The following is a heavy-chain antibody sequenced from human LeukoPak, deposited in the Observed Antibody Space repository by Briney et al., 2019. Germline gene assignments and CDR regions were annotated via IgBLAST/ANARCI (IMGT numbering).Heavy chain of an antibody. V-gene: IGHV3-23*01. D-gene: IGHD3-10*01. CDR2: ISGSGGST. CDR3: AKWYRQYGSGSYWRGYYFDY. CDR1: GFTFSSYA. Sequence: PGGSLRLSCAASGFTFSSYAMSCVRQAPGKGLEWVSAISGSGGSTYYADSVKGRFTISRDNSKNTLYLQMNSLRAEDTAVYYCAKWYRQYGSGSYWRGYYFDYWGQGTLVTVSS. J-gene: IGHJ4*02.